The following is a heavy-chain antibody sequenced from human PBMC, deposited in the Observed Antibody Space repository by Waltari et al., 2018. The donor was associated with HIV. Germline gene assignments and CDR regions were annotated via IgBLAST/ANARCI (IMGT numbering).Heavy chain of an antibody. V-gene: IGHV3-21*01. J-gene: IGHJ5*02. D-gene: IGHD6-13*01. CDR1: AFTFNSYS. CDR2: ISSSGTFT. Sequence: EVQLVESGGGPVKPGGSLRLSCRASAFTFNSYSRTWVRQAPGKGLKWISSISSSGTFTHYADSVKGRFTISRDNANKSVYLQMNSLRAEDTAVYYCARDSRDNSWSLNFFDPWGQGTLVTVSS. CDR3: ARDSRDNSWSLNFFDP.